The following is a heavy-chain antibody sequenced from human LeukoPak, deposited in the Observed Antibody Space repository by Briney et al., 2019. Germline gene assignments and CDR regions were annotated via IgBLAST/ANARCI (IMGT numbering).Heavy chain of an antibody. V-gene: IGHV1-18*01. CDR3: ARVPSGGPFDY. CDR1: GYSFSSYG. D-gene: IGHD2-15*01. CDR2: ISAYNGNT. Sequence: GASVKVSCKASGYSFSSYGISWVRQAPGQGLEWMGWISAYNGNTNHAQRLQGRVTMTTDTSTSTVYMELRSLTSDDTAVYYCARVPSGGPFDYWGQGTLVTVSS. J-gene: IGHJ4*02.